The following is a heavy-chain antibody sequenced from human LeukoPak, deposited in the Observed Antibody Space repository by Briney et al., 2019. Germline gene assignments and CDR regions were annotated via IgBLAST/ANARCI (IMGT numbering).Heavy chain of an antibody. V-gene: IGHV4-30-4*02. CDR3: ARGGWAAAGPFFDY. CDR1: GGSISSGDYY. D-gene: IGHD6-13*01. J-gene: IGHJ4*02. Sequence: SETLSLTCTVSGGSISSGDYYWSWIRQPPGKGLEWIGYIYYSGSTYYNPSLKSRVTISVDTSKNQFSLKLSSVTAADTAVYYCARGGWAAAGPFFDYWGQGTLVTVSS. CDR2: IYYSGST.